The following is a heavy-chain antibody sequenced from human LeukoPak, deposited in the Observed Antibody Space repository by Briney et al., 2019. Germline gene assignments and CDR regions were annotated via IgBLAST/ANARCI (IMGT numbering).Heavy chain of an antibody. CDR2: INPSGGST. Sequence: ASVKVSCKASGYTFSSYGISWVRLAPGQGLEWMGIINPSGGSTSYAQKFQGRVTMTRDTSTSTVYMELSSLRSEDTAVYYCARGALMTTVTLFDYWGQGTLVTVSS. J-gene: IGHJ4*02. CDR3: ARGALMTTVTLFDY. V-gene: IGHV1-46*01. CDR1: GYTFSSYG. D-gene: IGHD4-17*01.